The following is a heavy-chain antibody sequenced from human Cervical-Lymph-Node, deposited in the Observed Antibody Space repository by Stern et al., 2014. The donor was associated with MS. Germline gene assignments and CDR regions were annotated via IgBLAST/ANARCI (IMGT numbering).Heavy chain of an antibody. D-gene: IGHD4-11*01. CDR2: IYYSGST. CDR1: GGSISSYY. J-gene: IGHJ5*02. CDR3: ARGTTTTGFDP. Sequence: VQLVESGPGLVKPSENLSLTCTVSGGSISSYYWSWIRQPPGKGLEWIGYIYYSGSTNYNPSLKSRVTISVDTSKNQFSLKLSSVTAADTAVYYCARGTTTTGFDPWGQGTLVTVSS. V-gene: IGHV4-59*01.